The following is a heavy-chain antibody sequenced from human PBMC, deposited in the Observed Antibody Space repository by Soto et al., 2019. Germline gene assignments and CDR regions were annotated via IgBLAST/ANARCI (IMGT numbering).Heavy chain of an antibody. V-gene: IGHV3-23*01. CDR1: GFTFSSYA. Sequence: EVQLLESRGGLVLPGGSLRLSCAASGFTFSSYAMSWVRQAPGKGLEWVSAISDSGGSTNYADSVKGRFTISRDNSKNTLYLQMNSLRAEDTAVYYCATHRRLWRTPDYFDYWGQGTLVTVSS. D-gene: IGHD2-21*01. CDR2: ISDSGGST. J-gene: IGHJ4*02. CDR3: ATHRRLWRTPDYFDY.